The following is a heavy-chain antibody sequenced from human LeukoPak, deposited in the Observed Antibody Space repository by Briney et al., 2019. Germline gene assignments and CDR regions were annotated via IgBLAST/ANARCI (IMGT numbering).Heavy chain of an antibody. CDR2: ISGSGGST. D-gene: IGHD1-26*01. J-gene: IGHJ4*02. CDR1: GXTFSSYA. V-gene: IGHV3-23*01. Sequence: PGGSLRLSCAASGXTFSSYAVSWVRQAPGKGLEWVSVISGSGGSTSYADSVKGRFTISRDNSKNTLYLQMNSLRAEDTAVYYCAKDRAGSQYYFDYWGQGTLVTVSS. CDR3: AKDRAGSQYYFDY.